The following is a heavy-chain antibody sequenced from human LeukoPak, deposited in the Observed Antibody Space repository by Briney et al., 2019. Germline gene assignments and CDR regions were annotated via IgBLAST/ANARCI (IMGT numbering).Heavy chain of an antibody. J-gene: IGHJ4*02. CDR1: GFTFSSYA. CDR2: ISGSGGST. Sequence: GGSLRLSCAASGFTFSSYAMSWVRQAPGKGLEWVSAISGSGGSTYYADSVKGRFTISRDNSKNTLNLQMNSLRAEDTAVYYCAKGHDYGDDFDYWGQGTLVTVSS. V-gene: IGHV3-23*01. D-gene: IGHD4-17*01. CDR3: AKGHDYGDDFDY.